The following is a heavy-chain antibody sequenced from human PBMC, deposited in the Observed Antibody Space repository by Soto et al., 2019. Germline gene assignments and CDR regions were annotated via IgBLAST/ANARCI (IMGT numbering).Heavy chain of an antibody. J-gene: IGHJ4*02. D-gene: IGHD4-4*01. V-gene: IGHV2-5*02. CDR2: IYWDDDK. CDR1: GLSLSTRGVG. CDR3: AHTLQQLIRARWSGHFDY. Sequence: QITLKESGPTLVKPTQILTLTCTFSGLSLSTRGVGVGWIRQPPGKALEWLGLIYWDDDKRYNPSLKDRLTIAKDTSKNHVFLTLTNMDPVDTATYYCAHTLQQLIRARWSGHFDYWGQGTLLTLSS.